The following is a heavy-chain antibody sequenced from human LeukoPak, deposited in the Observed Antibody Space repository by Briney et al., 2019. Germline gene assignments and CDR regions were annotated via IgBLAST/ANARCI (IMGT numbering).Heavy chain of an antibody. CDR3: AKEESWQRYYYYYYGMDV. CDR1: GFTFSSYA. V-gene: IGHV3-23*01. D-gene: IGHD6-13*01. CDR2: ISGSGGST. J-gene: IGHJ6*02. Sequence: GGSLRLSCAASGFTFSSYAMSWVRQAPGKGLEWVSAISGSGGSTYYADSVKGRFTISRDNSKNTLYLQMNSLRAEDTAVYYCAKEESWQRYYYYYYGMDVWGQGTTVTVSS.